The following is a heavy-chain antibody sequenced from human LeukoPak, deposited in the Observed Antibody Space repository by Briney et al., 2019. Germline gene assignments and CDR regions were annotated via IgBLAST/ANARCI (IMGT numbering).Heavy chain of an antibody. CDR1: GFTFSSYW. Sequence: GGSLRLSCAASGFTFSSYWMSWVRQAPGKGLEWVANIKQDATEQYYVESAKGRFTISRDNTKNSLYLQVNSLRAVDTAVYYCARFHYCSSTNCYPRHFDYWGQGTLVTVSS. J-gene: IGHJ4*02. CDR2: IKQDATEQ. D-gene: IGHD2-2*01. V-gene: IGHV3-7*01. CDR3: ARFHYCSSTNCYPRHFDY.